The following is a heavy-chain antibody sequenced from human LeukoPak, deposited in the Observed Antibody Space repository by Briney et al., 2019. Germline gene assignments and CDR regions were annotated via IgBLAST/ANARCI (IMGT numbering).Heavy chain of an antibody. J-gene: IGHJ3*02. CDR2: IYNSGST. D-gene: IGHD3-3*01. Sequence: PSETLSLTCTVSGGSISSYYWSWIRQPPGKGLEWIGYIYNSGSTNYNPSLKSRLTISVDTSKNQFSLKLSPVTAADTAVYYCARVGPGGLRFLEWLPNAFDIWGQGTMVTVSS. CDR1: GGSISSYY. V-gene: IGHV4-59*01. CDR3: ARVGPGGLRFLEWLPNAFDI.